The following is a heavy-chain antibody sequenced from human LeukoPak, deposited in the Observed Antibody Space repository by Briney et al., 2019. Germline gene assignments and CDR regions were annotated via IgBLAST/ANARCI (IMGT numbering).Heavy chain of an antibody. CDR2: INPNSGGT. D-gene: IGHD3-22*01. V-gene: IGHV1-2*02. CDR3: ARDWDDSPDY. Sequence: GASVKVSCKASGYTFTGYYMHWVRQAPGQGLEWMGWINPNSGGTNYAQKFQGRVTMTRDTSISTAYMELISLRSDDTAVYYCARDWDDSPDYWGQGALVTVSS. J-gene: IGHJ4*02. CDR1: GYTFTGYY.